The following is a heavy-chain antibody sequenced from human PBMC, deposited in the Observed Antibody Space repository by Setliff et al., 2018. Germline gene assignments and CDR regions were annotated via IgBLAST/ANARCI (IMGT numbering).Heavy chain of an antibody. D-gene: IGHD3-3*01. CDR2: ISGYSGDT. Sequence: ASVKVSCKASGYTFTSYSITWVRQAPGRGLEWLGWISGYSGDTSYAQKFQDRVTLTTDTSTSTAYMEMRGLTSDDTAVYYCARVTGVTTFGVIMKDFEFWGQGTLVTVSS. V-gene: IGHV1-18*01. J-gene: IGHJ4*02. CDR1: GYTFTSYS. CDR3: ARVTGVTTFGVIMKDFEF.